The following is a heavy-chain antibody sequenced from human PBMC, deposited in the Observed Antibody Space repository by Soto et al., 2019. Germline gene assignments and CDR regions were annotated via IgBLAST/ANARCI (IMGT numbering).Heavy chain of an antibody. Sequence: GESLKISCAASGFTFSSYAMHWVRQAPGKGLEWVAVISYDGSNKYYADSVKGRFTISRDNSKNTLYLQMNSLRAEDTAVYYCASLGGYSSGWYWVGTKIDFDYWGQGTLVTVSS. D-gene: IGHD6-19*01. CDR1: GFTFSSYA. CDR2: ISYDGSNK. V-gene: IGHV3-30-3*01. J-gene: IGHJ4*02. CDR3: ASLGGYSSGWYWVGTKIDFDY.